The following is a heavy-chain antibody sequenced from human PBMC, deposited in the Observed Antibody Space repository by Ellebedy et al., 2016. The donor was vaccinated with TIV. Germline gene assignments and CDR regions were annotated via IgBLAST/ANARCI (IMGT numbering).Heavy chain of an antibody. CDR1: GFTFNSYG. CDR2: IWYAGCTK. CDR3: ARAGGIVVVPASMDV. V-gene: IGHV3-33*08. Sequence: GESLKISCAASGFTFNSYGMNWVRQAPGKGLEWVAVIWYAGCTKYYADSAQGRFTISRDNSKNTLYLQMNSLRAKATAVYYCARAGGIVVVPASMDVWGQGTTVTVSS. D-gene: IGHD2-2*01. J-gene: IGHJ6*02.